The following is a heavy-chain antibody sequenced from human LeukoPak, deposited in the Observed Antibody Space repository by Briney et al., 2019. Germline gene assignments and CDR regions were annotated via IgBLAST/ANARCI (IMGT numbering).Heavy chain of an antibody. D-gene: IGHD1-26*01. CDR2: IKQDGSEK. J-gene: IGHJ4*02. Sequence: GGSLRLSCAASGFTFGGFWRGWVGQTPERGLEGGANIKQDGSEKYYVDSVKGRFTISRDNAKNSLFLQMNSLRADDTAVYYCARDKIVGPTTLDYWGQGTLVTVSS. CDR1: GFTFGGFW. CDR3: ARDKIVGPTTLDY. V-gene: IGHV3-7*01.